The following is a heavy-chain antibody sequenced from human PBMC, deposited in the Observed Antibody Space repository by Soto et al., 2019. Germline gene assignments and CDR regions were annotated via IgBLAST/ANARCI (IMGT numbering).Heavy chain of an antibody. CDR2: IYYSGST. V-gene: IGHV4-30-4*08. J-gene: IGHJ6*02. Sequence: SETLSITCTVSGGSFKSGSYSWSWIRQPPGKGLEWIGYIYYSGSTYYNPSLKSRVTISVDTSKNQFSLKLSSVTAADTAVYYCAREVVTIFGVAQYGMDVWGQGTTVTVS. D-gene: IGHD3-3*01. CDR1: GGSFKSGSYS. CDR3: AREVVTIFGVAQYGMDV.